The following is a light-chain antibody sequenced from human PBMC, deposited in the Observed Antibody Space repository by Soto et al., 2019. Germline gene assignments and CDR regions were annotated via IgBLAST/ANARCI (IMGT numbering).Light chain of an antibody. CDR3: QQYAASVRT. V-gene: IGKV3-20*01. Sequence: EIVLTQSPGTLSLSPRERATLFCRASQSVSSNYLAWYQHKPGQAPRLLIYGASSRAPGIPDRFSGSGSGTDFTLTISRLEPEDFAVYYCQQYAASVRTVGQGTQVDVK. J-gene: IGKJ1*01. CDR1: QSVSSNY. CDR2: GAS.